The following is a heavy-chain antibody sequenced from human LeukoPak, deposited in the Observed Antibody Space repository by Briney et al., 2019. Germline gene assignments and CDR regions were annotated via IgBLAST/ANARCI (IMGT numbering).Heavy chain of an antibody. CDR2: IDPNSGGT. Sequence: ASVKVSCKASGYTFTGYYMHWVRQAPGQGLEWMGWIDPNSGGTNYAQKFQGRVTMTRDTSISTAYMERSRLRSDDTAVYYCARGEQIYSGRLRAFDYWGQGTLVTVSS. CDR1: GYTFTGYY. D-gene: IGHD1-26*01. CDR3: ARGEQIYSGRLRAFDY. J-gene: IGHJ4*02. V-gene: IGHV1-2*02.